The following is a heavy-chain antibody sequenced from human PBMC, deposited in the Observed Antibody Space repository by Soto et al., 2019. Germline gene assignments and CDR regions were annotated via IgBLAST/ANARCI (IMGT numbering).Heavy chain of an antibody. V-gene: IGHV3-23*01. Sequence: EVQLLESGGGLVQTGGSLELSCLASGFIFNKFAMAWVRQAPVQGLEWISAISGSGDTTYYSDSVTGRFTISRDPSKNRLSLKMTSLSAEDTAVYFCAKFLGSWTGGVCYAEYFDYWGQGTLVTVSS. D-gene: IGHD2-8*02. J-gene: IGHJ4*02. CDR3: AKFLGSWTGGVCYAEYFDY. CDR2: ISGSGDTT. CDR1: GFIFNKFA.